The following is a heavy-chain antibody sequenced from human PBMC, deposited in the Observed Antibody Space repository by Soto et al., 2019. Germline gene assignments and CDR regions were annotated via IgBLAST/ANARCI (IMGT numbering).Heavy chain of an antibody. CDR2: ISYAGIDE. CDR1: GFIFTSFG. CDR3: AKDFREMATVAPDVS. V-gene: IGHV3-30*18. J-gene: IGHJ4*02. Sequence: QVQLVESGGGVVQPGTSLKLSCATSGFIFTSFGMHWLRQAPGKGLEWVAVISYAGIDENYADSVKARFAISRDKSQSTVYLHMTTRRVEDTAVYYCAKDFREMATVAPDVSWAPGTLVTVSS.